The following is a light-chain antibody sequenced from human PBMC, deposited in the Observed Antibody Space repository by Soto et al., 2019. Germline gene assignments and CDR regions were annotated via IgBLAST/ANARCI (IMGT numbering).Light chain of an antibody. CDR2: DAF. J-gene: IGKJ1*01. Sequence: EIVLTQSPVTLSLSPGERATLSCRASQSVSRYLAWYQQKPDQAPRLLIYDAFNRATGIPARFSVSGSGTEFTLSISSLQSEDFAIYYCQQYKNWPLTFGQGTKVDIK. CDR3: QQYKNWPLT. CDR1: QSVSRY. V-gene: IGKV3-11*01.